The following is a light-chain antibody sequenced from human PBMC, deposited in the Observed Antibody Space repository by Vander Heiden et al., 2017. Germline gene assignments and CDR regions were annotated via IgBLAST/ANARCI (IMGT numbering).Light chain of an antibody. J-gene: IGKJ1*01. V-gene: IGKV3-20*01. Sequence: EIVLTQSPGTLSLSPGESATLSCRASQSISSTYLAWYQQKPGQAPRLLIYGASSRATGIPDRFSGSGSGTDFTLTISRLEPDDFAVFYCQQNSDSLRTFGQGTKVEIK. CDR2: GAS. CDR3: QQNSDSLRT. CDR1: QSISSTY.